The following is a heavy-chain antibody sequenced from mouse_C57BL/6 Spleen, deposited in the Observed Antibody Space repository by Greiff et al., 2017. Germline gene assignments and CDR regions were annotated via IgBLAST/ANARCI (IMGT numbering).Heavy chain of an antibody. Sequence: QVHVKQSGAELVRPGASVKLSCKASGYTFTDYYINWVKQRPGQGLEWIARIYPGSGNTYYNEKFKGKATLTAEKSSSTAYMQLSSLTSEDSAVYFCARERGYYYGSLDYWGQGTTLTVSS. CDR1: GYTFTDYY. J-gene: IGHJ2*01. CDR3: ARERGYYYGSLDY. CDR2: IYPGSGNT. V-gene: IGHV1-76*01. D-gene: IGHD1-1*01.